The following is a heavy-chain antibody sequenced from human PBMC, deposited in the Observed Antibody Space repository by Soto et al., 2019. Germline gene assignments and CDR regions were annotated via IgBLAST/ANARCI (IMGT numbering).Heavy chain of an antibody. CDR2: ISWNSGSI. CDR1: GFTFDDYA. J-gene: IGHJ4*02. D-gene: IGHD1-20*01. CDR3: ARDRGMDDY. Sequence: EVQLVESGGGLVQPGRSLRLSCAASGFTFDDYAMHWVRQAPGKGLEWVSGISWNSGSIGYADSVKGRFTISRDNAKNSLYLQMNGLRGEDTAVYYCARDRGMDDYWGQGTLVTVSP. V-gene: IGHV3-9*01.